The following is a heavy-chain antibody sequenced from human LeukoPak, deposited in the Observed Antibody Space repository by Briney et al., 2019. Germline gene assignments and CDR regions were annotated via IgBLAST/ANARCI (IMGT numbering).Heavy chain of an antibody. CDR1: GFTFSYYA. D-gene: IGHD2-15*01. CDR3: AKDVRGGCSGGSCYY. V-gene: IGHV3-23*01. J-gene: IGHJ4*02. Sequence: GGSLRLSCAASGFTFSYYAMSWVRQAPGKGLEWVSGISGSGGSADYADSVKGRFTISRGNSKNTLYLQMNSLRAEDTAVYYCAKDVRGGCSGGSCYYWGQGTLVTVSS. CDR2: ISGSGGSA.